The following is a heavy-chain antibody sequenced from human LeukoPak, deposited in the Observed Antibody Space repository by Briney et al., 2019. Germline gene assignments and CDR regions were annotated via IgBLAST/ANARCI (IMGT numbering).Heavy chain of an antibody. Sequence: GGSLRLSCAASVFTFSSYAMSWVRQAPGKGLECVSAISGSGGSTYYADSVKGRFTISRDNSKNTLYLQMNSLRAEDTAVYYCAKDGYDYYYYYMDVWGKGTTVTVSS. CDR3: AKDGYDYYYYYMDV. D-gene: IGHD1-1*01. J-gene: IGHJ6*03. V-gene: IGHV3-23*01. CDR1: VFTFSSYA. CDR2: ISGSGGST.